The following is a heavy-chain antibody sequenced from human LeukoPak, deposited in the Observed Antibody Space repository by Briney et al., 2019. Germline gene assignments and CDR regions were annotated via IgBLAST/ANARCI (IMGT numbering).Heavy chain of an antibody. V-gene: IGHV3-7*01. D-gene: IGHD2-8*01. Sequence: GGSLRLSCVASGFTFSSSWMTWVRQAPGKGLEWVASIREDGSQKTAVDPVRGRFTISRDNAKNSVYLQMDSLRAEDTAVYYCARGPTNGQAFDYWGQGTLVTVSS. CDR2: IREDGSQK. CDR1: GFTFSSSW. CDR3: ARGPTNGQAFDY. J-gene: IGHJ4*02.